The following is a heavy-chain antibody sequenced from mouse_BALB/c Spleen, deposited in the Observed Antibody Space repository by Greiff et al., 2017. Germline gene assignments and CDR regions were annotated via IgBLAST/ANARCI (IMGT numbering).Heavy chain of an antibody. CDR1: GYTFTSYV. V-gene: IGHV1-14*01. Sequence: VQLKESGPELVKPGASVKMSCKASGYTFTSYVMHWVKQKPGQGLEWIGYINPYNDGTKYNEKFKGKATLTADTSSSTAYMQLSSLTSEDSAVYFCARNCDNCGWYFDVWGEGTTVTVSS. D-gene: IGHD2-1*01. CDR2: INPYNDGT. J-gene: IGHJ1*01. CDR3: ARNCDNCGWYFDV.